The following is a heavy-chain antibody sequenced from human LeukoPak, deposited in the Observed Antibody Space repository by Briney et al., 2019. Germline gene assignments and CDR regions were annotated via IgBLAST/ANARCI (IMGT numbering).Heavy chain of an antibody. V-gene: IGHV3-7*04. D-gene: IGHD4-17*01. CDR3: ARGYGDSIHFDY. Sequence: GGSLRLSCAASGFTFSSYSMSWVRQAPGKGLEWVANIRRDGSEKYYVDSVKGRFTISRDNAKNSLYLQMNSLRAEEAAVYYCARGYGDSIHFDYWGQGTLVTVSS. J-gene: IGHJ4*02. CDR1: GFTFSSYS. CDR2: IRRDGSEK.